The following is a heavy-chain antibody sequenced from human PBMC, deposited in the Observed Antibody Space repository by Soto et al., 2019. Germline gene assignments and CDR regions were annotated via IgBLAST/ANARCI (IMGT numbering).Heavy chain of an antibody. CDR1: GFTFSSYA. Sequence: HPGGSLRLSCAASGFTFSSYAMSWVRQAPGKGLEWVSAISGSGGSTYYADSVKGRFTISRDNSKNTLYLQMNSLRAEDTAVYYCAKDFRHYCSGGSCYSVFLNYWGQGTLVTVSS. D-gene: IGHD2-15*01. J-gene: IGHJ4*02. V-gene: IGHV3-23*01. CDR3: AKDFRHYCSGGSCYSVFLNY. CDR2: ISGSGGST.